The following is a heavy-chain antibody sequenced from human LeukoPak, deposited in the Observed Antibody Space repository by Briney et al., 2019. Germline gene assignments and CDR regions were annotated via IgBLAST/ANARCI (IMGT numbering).Heavy chain of an antibody. Sequence: GGSLRLSCAAPGFTFSSYAMHWVRQAPGKGLEWVSVISGSGDSTYYVDSVKGRFTISRDNSKNTVYLQMNSLRAEDTAVYYCAKNQMMRLISYYYYGMDVWGQGTTVTVSS. CDR2: ISGSGDST. D-gene: IGHD3-16*01. CDR3: AKNQMMRLISYYYYGMDV. CDR1: GFTFSSYA. V-gene: IGHV3-23*01. J-gene: IGHJ6*02.